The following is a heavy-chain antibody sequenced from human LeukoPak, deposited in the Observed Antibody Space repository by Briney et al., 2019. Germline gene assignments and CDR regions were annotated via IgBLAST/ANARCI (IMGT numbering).Heavy chain of an antibody. Sequence: RSQTLSLTCAISGDSVSSNSATWNWIRQSSSRGLEWLGRTYYRSKWDNDYAVSVKSRITINPDTSKNQFSLQLKSVTPEDTAVYYCARNYYGSGSYYSHFDYWGQGTLVTVSS. CDR3: ARNYYGSGSYYSHFDY. D-gene: IGHD3-10*01. J-gene: IGHJ4*02. CDR2: TYYRSKWDN. V-gene: IGHV6-1*01. CDR1: GDSVSSNSAT.